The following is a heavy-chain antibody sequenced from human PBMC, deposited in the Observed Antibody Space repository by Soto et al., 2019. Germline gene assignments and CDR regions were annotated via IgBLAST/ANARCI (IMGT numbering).Heavy chain of an antibody. D-gene: IGHD1-26*01. CDR3: GRGRSGQIVVFY. J-gene: IGHJ4*02. V-gene: IGHV1-2*02. CDR2: INPESGAT. Sequence: ASVKVSCKASGYTFTSYYMHWVRQAPGQGLEWMGIINPESGATRYAQKFQGRVTMTRDMSITTVYMELNNLSPDDTAVYYCGRGRSGQIVVFYWGQGTPVTVSS. CDR1: GYTFTSYY.